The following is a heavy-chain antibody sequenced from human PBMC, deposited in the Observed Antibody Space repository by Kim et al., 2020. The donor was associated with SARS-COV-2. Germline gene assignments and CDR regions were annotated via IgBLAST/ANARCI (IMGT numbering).Heavy chain of an antibody. J-gene: IGHJ4*02. CDR1: GFTFSSYG. D-gene: IGHD1-26*01. CDR3: ARWEGATAGVGVDY. Sequence: GGSLRLSCAASGFTFSSYGMHWVRQAPGKGLEWVAVIWYDGSNKYYADSVKGRFTISRDNSKNTLYLQMNSLRAEDTAVYYCARWEGATAGVGVDYWGQGTLVTVSS. CDR2: IWYDGSNK. V-gene: IGHV3-33*01.